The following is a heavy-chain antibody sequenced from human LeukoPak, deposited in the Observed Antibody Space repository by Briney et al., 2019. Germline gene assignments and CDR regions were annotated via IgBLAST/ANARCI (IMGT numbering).Heavy chain of an antibody. CDR3: ARVHYMYYDILTGHYYYDYMDV. CDR2: ISGSDGST. D-gene: IGHD3-9*01. J-gene: IGHJ6*03. Sequence: GGSLRLSCAASGFTFSNYAMSWVRQAPGKGLEWVSAISGSDGSTYYADSVKGRFTISRDNAKNSLYLQMNSPRAEDTALYYCARVHYMYYDILTGHYYYDYMDVWGKGTTVTVSS. V-gene: IGHV3-23*01. CDR1: GFTFSNYA.